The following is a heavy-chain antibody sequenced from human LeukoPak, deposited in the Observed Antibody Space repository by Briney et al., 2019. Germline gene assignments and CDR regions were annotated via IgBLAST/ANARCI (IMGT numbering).Heavy chain of an antibody. CDR3: ARDRAVRGPFDY. CDR1: GFTFSSYA. J-gene: IGHJ4*02. V-gene: IGHV3-30-3*01. D-gene: IGHD3-10*01. Sequence: GGSLRLSCAAPGFTFSSYAMHWVRQAPSKGLEWVAVISYDGSNKYYADSVKGRFTISRDNSKNTLYLQMNSLRAEDTAVYYCARDRAVRGPFDYWGQGTLVTVSS. CDR2: ISYDGSNK.